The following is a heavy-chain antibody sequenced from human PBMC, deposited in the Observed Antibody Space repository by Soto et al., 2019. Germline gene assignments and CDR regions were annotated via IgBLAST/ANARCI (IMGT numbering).Heavy chain of an antibody. V-gene: IGHV5-51*01. Sequence: GESLKISCKGSGYSFTSYWIGWVRQMPGKGLEWMGIIYPGDSDTRYSPSFQGQVTISADKSISTAYLQWSSLKASDTAMYYCAVGMGVMSDNWNYDQYYDIMDGWGQGTTVTV. J-gene: IGHJ6*02. CDR3: AVGMGVMSDNWNYDQYYDIMDG. CDR2: IYPGDSDT. CDR1: GYSFTSYW. D-gene: IGHD1-7*01.